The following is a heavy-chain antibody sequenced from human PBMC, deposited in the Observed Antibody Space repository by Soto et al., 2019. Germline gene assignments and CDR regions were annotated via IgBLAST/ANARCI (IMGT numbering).Heavy chain of an antibody. V-gene: IGHV4-4*07. Sequence: SETLSLTCTVSGGSISSYYWSWIRQPAGKGLEWIGRIYTSGSTNYNPSLKSRVTMSVDTSKNQFSLKLSSVTAADTAVYYCARDRLEAAGMDPPFDYWGQGTLVTVSS. CDR1: GGSISSYY. CDR3: ARDRLEAAGMDPPFDY. J-gene: IGHJ4*02. D-gene: IGHD6-13*01. CDR2: IYTSGST.